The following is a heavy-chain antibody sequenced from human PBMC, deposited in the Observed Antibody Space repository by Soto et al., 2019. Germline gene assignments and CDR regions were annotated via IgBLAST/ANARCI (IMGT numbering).Heavy chain of an antibody. J-gene: IGHJ4*02. D-gene: IGHD4-17*01. CDR1: GGCISSGGYY. Sequence: TLSVTCTVSGGCISSGGYYWNWIRQHPGKGLEWIGYIYCSGSTYYNPSLVSRVTISVDTSKNQCSLKLSSVTAADTAVYYCARDIYGDHDRGEFDYWGQGPLVTVSS. CDR3: ARDIYGDHDRGEFDY. CDR2: IYCSGST. V-gene: IGHV4-31*03.